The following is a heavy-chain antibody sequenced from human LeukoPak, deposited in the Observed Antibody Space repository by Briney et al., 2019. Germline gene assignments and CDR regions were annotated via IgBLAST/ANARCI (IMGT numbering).Heavy chain of an antibody. Sequence: PGRSLRLSCAASGFTFSTHGMHWVRQAPGKGLEWLAVISYDGRNTYYADSVKGRLTISRDNSKNTLYLQMNSLRVEDTAVYYCAVGGRYCSSTSCYGTPFDYWGQGTLVTVSS. CDR2: ISYDGRNT. CDR1: GFTFSTHG. D-gene: IGHD2-2*01. V-gene: IGHV3-30*03. J-gene: IGHJ4*02. CDR3: AVGGRYCSSTSCYGTPFDY.